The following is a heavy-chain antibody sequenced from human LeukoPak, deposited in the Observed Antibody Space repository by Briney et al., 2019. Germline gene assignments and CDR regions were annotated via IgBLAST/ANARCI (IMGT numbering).Heavy chain of an antibody. CDR3: GRGGFAYGPATLGALAT. Sequence: GGSLRHSCAPSVFTLTDDWMRCGRQAPGKGLVWVSRISADVRMTDYEDSVKGRFTVSRDNAKNTLYLQMNRVRAEDTAVYYCGRGGFAYGPATLGALATWAQRTMVPVSS. CDR1: VFTLTDDW. D-gene: IGHD3-16*01. J-gene: IGHJ3*02. CDR2: ISADVRMT. V-gene: IGHV3-74*01.